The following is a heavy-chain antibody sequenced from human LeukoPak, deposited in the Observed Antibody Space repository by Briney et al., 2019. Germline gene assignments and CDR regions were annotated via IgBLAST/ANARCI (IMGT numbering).Heavy chain of an antibody. CDR2: IYHSGSI. J-gene: IGHJ5*02. D-gene: IGHD6-6*01. CDR3: ARVLIAGYSSSSVRRGINWFDP. V-gene: IGHV4-4*02. Sequence: SETLSLTCAVSGGSISSSNWWSWVRQPPGKGLEWIGEIYHSGSINYNPSLKSRVTISVDKSKNQFSLKLSSVTAADTAVYYCARVLIAGYSSSSVRRGINWFDPWGQGTLVTVSS. CDR1: GGSISSSNW.